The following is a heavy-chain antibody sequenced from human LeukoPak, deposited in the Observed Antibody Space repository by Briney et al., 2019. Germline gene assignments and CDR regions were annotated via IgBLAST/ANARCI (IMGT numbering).Heavy chain of an antibody. Sequence: PSETLSLTCTVSGGSINNYYWSWIRQPPGKGLEWIGYIYYSGSTNYNPSLKSRVTISVDTSKNQFSLKLSSVTAADTAVYYCARHRVDGLRLGELVHWGQGTLVTVSS. J-gene: IGHJ4*02. CDR1: GGSINNYY. V-gene: IGHV4-59*01. CDR3: ARHRVDGLRLGELVH. D-gene: IGHD3-16*01. CDR2: IYYSGST.